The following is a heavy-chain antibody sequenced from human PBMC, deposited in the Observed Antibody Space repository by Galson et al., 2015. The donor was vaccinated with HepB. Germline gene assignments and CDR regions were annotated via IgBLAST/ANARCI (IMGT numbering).Heavy chain of an antibody. CDR3: AKDYSSGWDAFDI. Sequence: SLRLSCAASGFTFSSYGMHWVRQALGKGLEWVAVIWYDGSNKYYADSVKGRFTISRDNSKNTLYLQMNSLRAEDTAVYYCAKDYSSGWDAFDIWGQGTMVTVSS. CDR1: GFTFSSYG. J-gene: IGHJ3*02. D-gene: IGHD6-19*01. CDR2: IWYDGSNK. V-gene: IGHV3-33*06.